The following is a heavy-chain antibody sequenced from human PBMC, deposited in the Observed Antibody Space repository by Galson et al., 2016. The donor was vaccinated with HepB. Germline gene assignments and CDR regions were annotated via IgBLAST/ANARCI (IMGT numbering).Heavy chain of an antibody. CDR2: ISYDGSKK. Sequence: SLRLSCAASGFTFSRYAMNWVRQAPGKGLAWVAVISYDGSKKYYADSVKGRFTISRDNSKNTLDPQMNSLAAEDTALYYCARVPDDSGSYDNDAFNIWGQGTMVTVSA. CDR3: ARVPDDSGSYDNDAFNI. V-gene: IGHV3-30-3*01. CDR1: GFTFSRYA. J-gene: IGHJ3*02. D-gene: IGHD1-26*01.